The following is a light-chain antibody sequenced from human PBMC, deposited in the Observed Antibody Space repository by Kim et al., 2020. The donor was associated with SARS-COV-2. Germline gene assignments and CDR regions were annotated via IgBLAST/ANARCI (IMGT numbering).Light chain of an antibody. CDR3: QQRHSYPIT. CDR1: QSISNY. Sequence: AAVGDTVTSTGRASQSISNYLAWYQQHPGKAPKLLIYTASILQSGVPSRFSGRGSGTEFTLTSSSLQPEDVANYYCQQRHSYPITFGQGTRLEIK. J-gene: IGKJ5*01. CDR2: TAS. V-gene: IGKV1-9*01.